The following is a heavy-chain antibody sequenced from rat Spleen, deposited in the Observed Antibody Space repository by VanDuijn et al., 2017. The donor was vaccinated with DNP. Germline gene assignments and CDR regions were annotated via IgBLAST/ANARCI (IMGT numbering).Heavy chain of an antibody. V-gene: IGHV5-31*01. CDR3: TVITTVDY. Sequence: EVQLVESGGGLVQPGRSLKLSCVASGFTFNNYWMSWIRQAPGKGLEWVATISYDGSSTYYRDSVKGRFIISRNNAKSTLYLQMNSLRSEDTATYYCTVITTVDYWGQGVMVTVSS. CDR1: GFTFNNYW. D-gene: IGHD1-10*01. CDR2: ISYDGSST. J-gene: IGHJ2*01.